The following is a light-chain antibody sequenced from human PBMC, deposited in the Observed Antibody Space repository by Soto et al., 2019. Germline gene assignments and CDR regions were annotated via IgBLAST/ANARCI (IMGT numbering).Light chain of an antibody. Sequence: EIVLTQSPCTLSLSPGERATLSCRASQSVSSNQLDWYQQKPAQAPRLLIYGASFRATGIPDRFSGSGSGTDFIRSISRLEPEDFAVYYCQQYSSSPRTFGQGTKVDNK. CDR3: QQYSSSPRT. CDR1: QSVSSNQ. CDR2: GAS. V-gene: IGKV3-20*01. J-gene: IGKJ1*01.